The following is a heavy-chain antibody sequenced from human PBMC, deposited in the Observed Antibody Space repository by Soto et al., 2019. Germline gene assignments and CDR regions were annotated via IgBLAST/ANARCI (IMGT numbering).Heavy chain of an antibody. CDR2: IIPIFGTA. CDR1: GGTFSSYA. CDR3: ARGRSSSSIWDYYYYGMDV. D-gene: IGHD6-6*01. Sequence: QVQLVQSGAEVKKPGSSVKVSCKASGGTFSSYAISWVRQAPGQGLELMGGIIPIFGTANYAQKFQGRVTIAADESTSTAYMELSSLRSEDTAVYYCARGRSSSSIWDYYYYGMDVWGQGNTVTVSS. J-gene: IGHJ6*02. V-gene: IGHV1-69*01.